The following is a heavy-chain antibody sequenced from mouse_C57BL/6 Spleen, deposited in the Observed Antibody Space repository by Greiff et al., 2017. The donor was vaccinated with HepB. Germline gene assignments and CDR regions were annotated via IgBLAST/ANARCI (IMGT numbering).Heavy chain of an antibody. J-gene: IGHJ3*01. CDR2: INPNNGGT. Sequence: EVQLQQSGPELVKPGASVKISCKASGYTFTDYYMNWVKQSHGKSLEWIGDINPNNGGTSYNQKFKGKATLTVDKSSSTAYMELRSLTSEDSAVYYCASYCYGSSYSWFAYWGQGTLVTVSA. CDR3: ASYCYGSSYSWFAY. CDR1: GYTFTDYY. D-gene: IGHD1-1*01. V-gene: IGHV1-26*01.